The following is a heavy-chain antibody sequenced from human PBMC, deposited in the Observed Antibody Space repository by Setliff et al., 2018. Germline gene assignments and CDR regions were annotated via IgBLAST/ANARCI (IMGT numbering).Heavy chain of an antibody. CDR3: ARDRQYCSSPTCYSSYFYYYGMDV. D-gene: IGHD2-2*02. J-gene: IGHJ6*02. Sequence: ETLSLTCAVYGGSFSGYYWSWLRQPPGKGLEWIGEINHSGSTNYNPSLKSRVTISVDTSKNQFSLKLSSVTAADTAVYYCARDRQYCSSPTCYSSYFYYYGMDVWGQGTTVTVSS. V-gene: IGHV4-34*01. CDR1: GGSFSGYY. CDR2: INHSGST.